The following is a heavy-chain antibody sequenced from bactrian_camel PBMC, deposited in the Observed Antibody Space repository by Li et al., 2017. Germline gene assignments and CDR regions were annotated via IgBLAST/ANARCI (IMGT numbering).Heavy chain of an antibody. J-gene: IGHJ6*01. Sequence: HVQLVESGGDSVTAGGSLTLSCAASPGTTSTYCMDWWRQSPGRDEGVAAIDRDGTTRYSDSVQGRFTLSRDNAKNMLFLQMNGLKPEDTAMYYCAAKAGGRWFDCSLTAGFGYWGQGTQVTVS. D-gene: IGHD6*01. CDR2: IDRDGTT. V-gene: IGHV3S57*01. CDR1: PGTTSTYC. CDR3: AAKAGGRWFDCSLTAGFGY.